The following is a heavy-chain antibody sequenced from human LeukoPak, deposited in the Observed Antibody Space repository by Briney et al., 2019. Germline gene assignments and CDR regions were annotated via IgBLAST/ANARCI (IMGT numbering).Heavy chain of an antibody. Sequence: SETLSLTCTVSGGSISSYYWSWIRQPPGKGLEWIGYIYTSGSTNYNPSLKSRVTISVDTSKNQFSLKLSSVTAADTAVYYCARHIGGGYFDWLGGSYYYYYMDVWGKGTTVTVSS. D-gene: IGHD3-9*01. V-gene: IGHV4-4*09. CDR1: GGSISSYY. J-gene: IGHJ6*03. CDR2: IYTSGST. CDR3: ARHIGGGYFDWLGGSYYYYYMDV.